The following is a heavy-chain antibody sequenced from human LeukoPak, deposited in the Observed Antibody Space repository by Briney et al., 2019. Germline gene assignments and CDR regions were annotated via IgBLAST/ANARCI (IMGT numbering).Heavy chain of an antibody. V-gene: IGHV3-48*03. CDR3: ARERINCRGDCYDY. Sequence: GGSLRLSCKASGFTFSNYEMNWVRQAPGKGLEWVSYIGTGDNKHYADSLKGRFTTSRDDAKNTLFLQMNSLKVDDTAVYFCARERINCRGDCYDYWGQGTLVTVSS. CDR1: GFTFSNYE. J-gene: IGHJ4*02. D-gene: IGHD2-21*02. CDR2: IGTGDNK.